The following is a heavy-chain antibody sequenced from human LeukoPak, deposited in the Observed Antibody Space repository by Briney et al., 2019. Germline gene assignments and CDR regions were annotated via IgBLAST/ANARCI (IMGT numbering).Heavy chain of an antibody. CDR1: GYTFTSYY. D-gene: IGHD2-15*01. V-gene: IGHV1-2*02. CDR2: INPNSGGT. CDR3: ARGGGYCSGGSCYFFSNDY. Sequence: ASVKVSCKASGYTFTSYYMHWVRQAPGQGLEWMGWINPNSGGTNYAQKFQGRVTMTRDTSISTAYMELSRLRSDDTAVYYCARGGGYCSGGSCYFFSNDYWGQGTLVTVSS. J-gene: IGHJ4*02.